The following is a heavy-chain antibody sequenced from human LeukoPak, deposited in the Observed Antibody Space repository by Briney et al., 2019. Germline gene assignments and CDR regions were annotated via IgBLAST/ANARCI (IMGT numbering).Heavy chain of an antibody. CDR2: IYYSGST. J-gene: IGHJ4*02. Sequence: SQTLSLTCTVSGGSIRSGGYYWSWIRQHPGKGLEWIGYIYYSGSTYYNPSLKSRVTISVDTSKNQFSLKLSSVTAADTAVYYCATDSYGRVFDYWGQGTLVTVSS. V-gene: IGHV4-31*03. CDR3: ATDSYGRVFDY. CDR1: GGSIRSGGYY. D-gene: IGHD5-18*01.